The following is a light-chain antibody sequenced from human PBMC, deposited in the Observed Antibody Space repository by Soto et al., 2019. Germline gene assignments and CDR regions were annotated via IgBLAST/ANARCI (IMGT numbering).Light chain of an antibody. J-gene: IGKJ1*01. CDR3: QQRSNWPPT. CDR1: QTISSY. CDR2: DAS. V-gene: IGKV3-11*01. Sequence: EIVLTQSPATLPLSPGERATLSCRASQTISSYLAWYQQQPGQPPRLLIYDASNRATGIPARFSGSGSGTDFTLTISSLEPEDFAVDYCQQRSNWPPTFGQGTKVDIK.